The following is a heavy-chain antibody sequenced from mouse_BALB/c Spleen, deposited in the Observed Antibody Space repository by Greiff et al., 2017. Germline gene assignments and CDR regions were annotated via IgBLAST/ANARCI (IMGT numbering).Heavy chain of an antibody. CDR1: GYTFTSYW. CDR3: ARHDGYYVGWYFDV. CDR2: IYPGDGDT. J-gene: IGHJ1*01. Sequence: QVQLQQSGAELARPGASVKLSCKASGYTFTSYWMQWVKQRPGQGLEWIGAIYPGDGDTRYTQKFKGKATLTADKSSSTAYMQLSSLASEDSAVYYCARHDGYYVGWYFDVWGAGTTVTVSS. V-gene: IGHV1-87*01. D-gene: IGHD2-3*01.